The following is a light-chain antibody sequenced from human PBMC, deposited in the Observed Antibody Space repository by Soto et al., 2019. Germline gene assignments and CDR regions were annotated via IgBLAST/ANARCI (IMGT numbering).Light chain of an antibody. J-gene: IGLJ1*01. CDR3: SSYKTRTSRV. V-gene: IGLV2-14*01. Sequence: QSALTQPASVSGSPGQSITISCTGTSSDVGAYNYVSWYQQYPGKAPKLMIFDVNKRPSGVSDRFSGSKSGNTASLTISGLQHEQEAAYYCSSYKTRTSRVFGTGTKVTV. CDR1: SSDVGAYNY. CDR2: DVN.